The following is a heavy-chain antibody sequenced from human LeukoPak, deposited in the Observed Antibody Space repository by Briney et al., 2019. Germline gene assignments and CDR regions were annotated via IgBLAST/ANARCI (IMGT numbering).Heavy chain of an antibody. CDR3: ARDKGYSIDQ. CDR1: GFTFSSYS. Sequence: QPGGSLRLSCAASGFTFSSYSMNWVRQAPGTGLVWVSRINGDGSSTSYADFVKGRFTISRDNAKNTLYLQMNSLRAEETAIYYCARDKGYSIDQWGQGTLVTVSS. V-gene: IGHV3-74*01. D-gene: IGHD5-18*01. CDR2: INGDGSST. J-gene: IGHJ5*02.